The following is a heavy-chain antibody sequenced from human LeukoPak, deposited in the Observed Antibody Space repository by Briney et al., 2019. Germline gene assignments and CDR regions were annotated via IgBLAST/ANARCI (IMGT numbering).Heavy chain of an antibody. Sequence: GGSLRLSCAASGFTFSSYSMNWVRQAPGKGLEWVSYISSSSSTIYYADSVKGRFTISRDNAKNSLYLQMNSLRAEDTAVYYCARVWGSGNYYFYDYWGQGTLVTVSS. CDR3: ARVWGSGNYYFYDY. J-gene: IGHJ4*02. V-gene: IGHV3-48*01. D-gene: IGHD3-10*01. CDR1: GFTFSSYS. CDR2: ISSSSSTI.